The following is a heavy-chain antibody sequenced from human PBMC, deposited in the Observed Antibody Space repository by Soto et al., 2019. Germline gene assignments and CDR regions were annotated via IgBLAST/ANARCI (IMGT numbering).Heavy chain of an antibody. CDR3: ARDLLEGLTTVTMGYYYYGMDV. CDR2: IWYDGSNK. D-gene: IGHD4-17*01. CDR1: GFTFSSYG. V-gene: IGHV3-33*01. Sequence: ESGGGVVQPGRSLRLSCAASGFTFSSYGMHWVRQAPGKGLEWVAVIWYDGSNKYYADSVKGRFTISRDNSKNTLYLQMNSLRAEDTAVYYCARDLLEGLTTVTMGYYYYGMDVWGQGTTVTVSS. J-gene: IGHJ6*02.